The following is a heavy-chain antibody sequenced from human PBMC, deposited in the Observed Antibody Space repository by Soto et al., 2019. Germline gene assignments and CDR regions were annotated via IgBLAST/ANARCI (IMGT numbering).Heavy chain of an antibody. V-gene: IGHV3-30-3*01. Sequence: GGSLRLSCAASGFTFSSYAMNWVRQAPGKGLEWVSVISYDGSNKYYADSVKGRFTISRDNSKNTLYLQMNSLRAEDTAVYYCARDVLAGSPYYYYYYGMDVWGQGTTVTVSS. CDR3: ARDVLAGSPYYYYYYGMDV. D-gene: IGHD1-26*01. CDR1: GFTFSSYA. CDR2: ISYDGSNK. J-gene: IGHJ6*02.